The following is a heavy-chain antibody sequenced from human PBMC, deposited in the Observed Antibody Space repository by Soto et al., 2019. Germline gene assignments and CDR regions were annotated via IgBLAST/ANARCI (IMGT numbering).Heavy chain of an antibody. V-gene: IGHV3-30*18. J-gene: IGHJ1*01. CDR1: GFTFSSYG. Sequence: QVQLVESGGGVVQPGRSLRLSCAASGFTFSSYGMHWVRQAPGKGLEWVAVISYDGSNKYYADSVKGRFTISRDNSKNTVYLQMNSLRAEDTAVYYCAKEGGDFWSGYYMKYFQHWGQGTLVTVSS. CDR2: ISYDGSNK. CDR3: AKEGGDFWSGYYMKYFQH. D-gene: IGHD3-3*01.